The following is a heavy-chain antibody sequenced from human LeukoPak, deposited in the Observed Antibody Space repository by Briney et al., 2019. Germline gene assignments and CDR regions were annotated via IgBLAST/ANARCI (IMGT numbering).Heavy chain of an antibody. V-gene: IGHV3-30*04. CDR1: GFTFSNYA. CDR2: ISYDGTKT. CDR3: AKDHDYCLGSSCYSGYYGMDV. D-gene: IGHD2-2*01. J-gene: IGHJ6*02. Sequence: HPGGSLRLSCAASGFTFSNYAMHWVRQAPGKGLEWVAVISYDGTKTYYQDSVKGRFTISRDTSKNTLYLQVSSLRAEDTAMYYCAKDHDYCLGSSCYSGYYGMDVWGQGTTVTVSS.